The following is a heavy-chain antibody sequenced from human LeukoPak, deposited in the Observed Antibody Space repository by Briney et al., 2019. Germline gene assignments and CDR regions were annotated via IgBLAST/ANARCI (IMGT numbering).Heavy chain of an antibody. D-gene: IGHD3-22*01. V-gene: IGHV3-48*03. Sequence: SGGSLRLSCAASGFTISSYEMNWVRQAPGKGLEWVSYMSSSGSTRYYADSVKGRFTISRDNSKNTLYLQMNSLRAEDTAVYYCARDLYYYDSSGYSIFPDYWGQGTLVTVSS. J-gene: IGHJ4*02. CDR3: ARDLYYYDSSGYSIFPDY. CDR2: MSSSGSTR. CDR1: GFTISSYE.